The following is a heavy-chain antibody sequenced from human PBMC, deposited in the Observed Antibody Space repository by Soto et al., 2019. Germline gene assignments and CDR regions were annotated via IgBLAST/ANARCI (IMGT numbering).Heavy chain of an antibody. J-gene: IGHJ4*02. CDR1: GLTFSSYG. CDR2: ISYDGSNK. CDR3: AKDLYSGSSHPDY. D-gene: IGHD1-26*01. Sequence: GGSLRLSCAASGLTFSSYGMHWVRQSPGKGLEWVAVISYDGSNKYYADSVKGRFTISRDNSKNTLYLQVNSLRAEDTAVYYCAKDLYSGSSHPDYWGQGTLVTVSS. V-gene: IGHV3-30*18.